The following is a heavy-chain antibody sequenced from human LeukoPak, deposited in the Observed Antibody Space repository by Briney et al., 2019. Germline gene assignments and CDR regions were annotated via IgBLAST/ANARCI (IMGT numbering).Heavy chain of an antibody. CDR2: IKGDGSEE. V-gene: IGHV3-7*01. CDR1: GFTFSGFW. CDR3: VKGNGFLLGF. D-gene: IGHD1-1*01. Sequence: QPGGSLRLSCAVSGFTFSGFWMSWSRQAPGKELEWVAIIKGDGSEEYYVDSVKGRFTISRDNTKNSLYLQMNRLRVEDTALYYCVKGNGFLLGFWGQGTQVTVSS. J-gene: IGHJ4*02.